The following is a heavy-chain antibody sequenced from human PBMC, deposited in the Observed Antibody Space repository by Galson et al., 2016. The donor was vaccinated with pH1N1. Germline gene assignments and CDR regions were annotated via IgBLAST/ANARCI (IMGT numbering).Heavy chain of an antibody. D-gene: IGHD3-9*01. CDR2: ISSSSSYI. V-gene: IGHV3-21*01. CDR3: ARDLYDILTGFYNNNGYFDY. Sequence: SLRLSCAASGFAFSSYEMNWVRQAPGKGLEWVSSISSSSSYIYYADSVKGRFTISRDNAKNSLYLQMNSLRAEDTAVYYCARDLYDILTGFYNNNGYFDYWGQGTLVTVSS. CDR1: GFAFSSYE. J-gene: IGHJ4*02.